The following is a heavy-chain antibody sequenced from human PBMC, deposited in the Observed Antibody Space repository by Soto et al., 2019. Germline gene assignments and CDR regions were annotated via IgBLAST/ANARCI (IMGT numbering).Heavy chain of an antibody. CDR3: ATGEIRLWLPNYYYFDMDV. D-gene: IGHD5-18*01. CDR1: GYTFTGYY. J-gene: IGHJ6*02. CDR2: INPNSGGT. Sequence: GASVKVSCKASGYTFTGYYMHWVRQAPGQGLEWMGWINPNSGGTNYAQKFQGWVTMTRDTSISTAYMELSRLRSDDTAVYYCATGEIRLWLPNYYYFDMDVWGQGTTVTVSS. V-gene: IGHV1-2*04.